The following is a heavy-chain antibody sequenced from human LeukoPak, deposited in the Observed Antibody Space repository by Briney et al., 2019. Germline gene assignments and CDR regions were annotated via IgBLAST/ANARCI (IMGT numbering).Heavy chain of an antibody. Sequence: PGGSLRLSCAASGFTFSSYNMNWVRQAPGKGLEWVSSISSSSDYIYYADSVKGRFTISRDNAKNSLYLQMKSLRAEDTAVYYCARGKTSQNIVTRKTYNWFDPWGQGTLVTVSS. CDR1: GFTFSSYN. J-gene: IGHJ5*02. D-gene: IGHD2/OR15-2a*01. CDR3: ARGKTSQNIVTRKTYNWFDP. CDR2: ISSSSDYI. V-gene: IGHV3-21*01.